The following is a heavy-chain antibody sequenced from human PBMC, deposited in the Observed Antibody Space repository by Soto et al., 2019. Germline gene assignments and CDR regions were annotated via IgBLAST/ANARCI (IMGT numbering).Heavy chain of an antibody. D-gene: IGHD5-18*01. CDR2: IIPIFGTA. CDR1: GGTFSSYA. J-gene: IGHJ4*02. CDR3: ARNTAMAEGHY. Sequence: SVKVSCKASGGTFSSYAISWVRQAPGQGLEWMGGIIPIFGTANYAQKLQGRVTMTTDTSTSTAYMELRSLRSDDTAVYYCARNTAMAEGHYWGQGTLVTVSS. V-gene: IGHV1-69*05.